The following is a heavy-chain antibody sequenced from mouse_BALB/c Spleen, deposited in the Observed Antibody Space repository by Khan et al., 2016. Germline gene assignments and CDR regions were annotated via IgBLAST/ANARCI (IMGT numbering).Heavy chain of an antibody. Sequence: QVQLQQSGAELVRPGSSVKISCKASGYAFSIYWMNWVKQRPGQGLEWIGQIYPGDGDTDYTGKFKDKATLTADKSSSTAYMQLSSLTSEDSAVYCCARSGYCYDYWGQGTTLTVSS. D-gene: IGHD2-12*01. CDR2: IYPGDGDT. CDR3: ARSGYCYDY. CDR1: GYAFSIYW. V-gene: IGHV1-80*01. J-gene: IGHJ2*01.